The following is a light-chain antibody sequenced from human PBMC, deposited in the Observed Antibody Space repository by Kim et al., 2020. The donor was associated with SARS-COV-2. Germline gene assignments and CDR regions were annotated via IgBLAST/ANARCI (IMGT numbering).Light chain of an antibody. Sequence: APGKTARITCGGNNIGSKSVHWYQQKPGQAPVLVIYYDSDRPSGIPELFSGSNSGNTATLTISRVEAGDEADYYCQVWDSSSDQYVFGTGTKVTVL. V-gene: IGLV3-21*04. CDR3: QVWDSSSDQYV. CDR2: YDS. J-gene: IGLJ1*01. CDR1: NIGSKS.